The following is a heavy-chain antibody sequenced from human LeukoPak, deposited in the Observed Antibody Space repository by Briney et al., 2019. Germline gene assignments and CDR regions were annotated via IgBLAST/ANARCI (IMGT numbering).Heavy chain of an antibody. CDR1: GFTFSSYG. D-gene: IGHD4-17*01. CDR3: ARGDYGDYSYYFDY. J-gene: IGHJ4*02. V-gene: IGHV3-30*02. Sequence: GGSLRLSCAASGFTFSSYGMDWVRQAPGKGLEWVAFIRYDGSKKFYADSVKGRFTISRDNAKNSLYLQMNSLRAEDTAVYYCARGDYGDYSYYFDYWGQGTLVTVSS. CDR2: IRYDGSKK.